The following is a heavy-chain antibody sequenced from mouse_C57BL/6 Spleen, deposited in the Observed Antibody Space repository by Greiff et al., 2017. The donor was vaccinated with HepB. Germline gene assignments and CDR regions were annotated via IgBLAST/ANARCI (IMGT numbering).Heavy chain of an antibody. Sequence: VQLQHSGPELVKPGASVKISCKASGYAFSSSWMNWVKQRPGKGLEWIGRIYPGDGDTNYNGKFKGKATLTADKSSSTAYMQLSSLTSEDSAVYFCARRGYGSSLYAMDYWGQGTSVTVSS. J-gene: IGHJ4*01. V-gene: IGHV1-82*01. CDR3: ARRGYGSSLYAMDY. CDR1: GYAFSSSW. CDR2: IYPGDGDT. D-gene: IGHD1-1*01.